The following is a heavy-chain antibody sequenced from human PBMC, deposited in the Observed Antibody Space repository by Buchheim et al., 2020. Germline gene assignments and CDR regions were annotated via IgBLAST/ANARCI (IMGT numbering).Heavy chain of an antibody. J-gene: IGHJ6*02. V-gene: IGHV1-8*01. CDR2: MNPNSGNT. D-gene: IGHD6-13*01. CDR1: GYTFTSYD. CDR3: ARGNPSIAAAGVYGMDV. Sequence: QVQLVQSGAEVKKPGASVKVSCKASGYTFTSYDINWERQATGQGLEGMGWMNPNSGNTGYAQKFQGRVTMTRNTSISTAYMDLSSPRSEDTAVYYCARGNPSIAAAGVYGMDVWGQGTT.